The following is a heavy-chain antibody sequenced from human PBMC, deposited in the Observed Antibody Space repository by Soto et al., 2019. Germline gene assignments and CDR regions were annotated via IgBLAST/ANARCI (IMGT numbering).Heavy chain of an antibody. CDR1: GFSLSTSGVD. CDR2: IYWDDDK. V-gene: IGHV2-5*02. Sequence: QITLKESGPTLVKPTQTLTLTCTFSGFSLSTSGVDVGWIRQPPGKALEWLALIYWDDDKRYSPSLKSRLTITKDTSKNQVVLTMTHMDHLDTATYYCAHRRPYSNSPEYFFDYWGQGTLVTVSS. CDR3: AHRRPYSNSPEYFFDY. D-gene: IGHD6-6*01. J-gene: IGHJ4*02.